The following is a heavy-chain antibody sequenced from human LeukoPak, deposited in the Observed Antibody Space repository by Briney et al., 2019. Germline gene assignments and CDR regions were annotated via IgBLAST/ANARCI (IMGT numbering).Heavy chain of an antibody. Sequence: PSQTLSLTCTVSGGSISSGGNSWSWIRQPPGKGLEWIGYIYHTGSTYYNPSLKSRVTISVDRSKNQFYLKLSSVTAADTAVYYCARGSFMIVVVPPAGDWFDPWGQGTLVTVSS. V-gene: IGHV4-30-2*01. D-gene: IGHD3-22*01. J-gene: IGHJ5*02. CDR1: GGSISSGGNS. CDR3: ARGSFMIVVVPPAGDWFDP. CDR2: IYHTGST.